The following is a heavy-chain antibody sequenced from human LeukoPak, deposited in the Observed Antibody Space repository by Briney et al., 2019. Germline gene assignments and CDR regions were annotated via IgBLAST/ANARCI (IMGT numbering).Heavy chain of an antibody. J-gene: IGHJ3*02. V-gene: IGHV1-3*03. D-gene: IGHD5-18*01. CDR1: GYTFTSYA. CDR3: ARVAGYSYGDAFDI. CDR2: INAGNGNT. Sequence: GASVKVSCKASGYTFTSYAMHWVRQAPGQRLEWMGWINAGNGNTKYSQEFQGRVTITRDTSASTAYMELSSLRSEDMAVYYCARVAGYSYGDAFDIWGQGTMVTVSS.